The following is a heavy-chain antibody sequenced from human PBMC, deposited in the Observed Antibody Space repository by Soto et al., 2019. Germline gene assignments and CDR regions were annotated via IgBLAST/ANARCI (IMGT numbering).Heavy chain of an antibody. J-gene: IGHJ6*02. D-gene: IGHD3-10*01. CDR1: GFTFSSYG. Sequence: LRLSCAASGFTFSSYGMHWVRQAPGKGLEWVAVIWYDGSNKYYADSVKGRFTISRDNSKNTLYLQMNSLRAEDTAVYYCARGVTMVRGENYYYYYGMDVWGQGTTVTVSS. CDR2: IWYDGSNK. CDR3: ARGVTMVRGENYYYYYGMDV. V-gene: IGHV3-33*01.